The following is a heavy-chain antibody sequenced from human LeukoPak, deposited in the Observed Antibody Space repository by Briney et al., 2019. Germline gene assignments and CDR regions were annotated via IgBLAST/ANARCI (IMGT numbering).Heavy chain of an antibody. CDR2: ITSTSSTI. D-gene: IGHD2-21*02. Sequence: GGSLRLSCAASGFTFNSYDMNWVRQAPGKGLEWVSYITSTSSTIYYADSVKGRFTISRDNAKNSLYLQMNSLRAEDTAIYYCARDCGGDCYHLDYWGQGTLVTVSS. CDR1: GFTFNSYD. CDR3: ARDCGGDCYHLDY. V-gene: IGHV3-48*03. J-gene: IGHJ4*02.